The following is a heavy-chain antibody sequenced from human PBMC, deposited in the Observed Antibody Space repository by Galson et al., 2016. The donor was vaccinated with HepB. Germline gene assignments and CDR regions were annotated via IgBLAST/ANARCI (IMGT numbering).Heavy chain of an antibody. D-gene: IGHD2/OR15-2a*01. CDR3: ARVRCSTFRCQNWFDP. J-gene: IGHJ5*02. V-gene: IGHV6-1*01. Sequence: AISGDSVSSNSAAWTWIRQSPLRGLEWLGRTYYRSKWYNDYAVSVKSRISIHPDTSKNQFSQQLNSVTPEDTAVYYCARVRCSTFRCQNWFDPWGRGTLVTVSS. CDR1: GDSVSSNSAA. CDR2: TYYRSKWYN.